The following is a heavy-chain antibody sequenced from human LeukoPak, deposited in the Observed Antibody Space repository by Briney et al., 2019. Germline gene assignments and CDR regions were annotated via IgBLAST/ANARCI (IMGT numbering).Heavy chain of an antibody. Sequence: PSETLSLTCTVSGYSITSGYYWGWIRQPPGKGLEWIGSLYHGGTTYYNPSLKSRVTISVDTSKNQFSLELSSVNAADTAVYYCARSGLGELSVDYWGQGTLVTVSS. CDR3: ARSGLGELSVDY. V-gene: IGHV4-38-2*02. D-gene: IGHD3-16*02. CDR1: GYSITSGYY. CDR2: LYHGGTT. J-gene: IGHJ4*02.